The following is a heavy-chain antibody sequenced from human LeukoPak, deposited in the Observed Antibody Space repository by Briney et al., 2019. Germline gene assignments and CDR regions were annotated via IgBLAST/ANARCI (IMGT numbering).Heavy chain of an antibody. CDR3: ARHAGVPAAIVLYYFDY. D-gene: IGHD2-2*01. J-gene: IGHJ4*02. Sequence: SETLSLTCTVSGGSISSSSYSWGWIRQPPGKGLEWIGSIDYSGSTYYNPSLNTRVTISVATSKTQFSLKLSSVTAADTAVYYCARHAGVPAAIVLYYFDYWGQGTLVTVSS. CDR1: GGSISSSSYS. CDR2: IDYSGST. V-gene: IGHV4-39*01.